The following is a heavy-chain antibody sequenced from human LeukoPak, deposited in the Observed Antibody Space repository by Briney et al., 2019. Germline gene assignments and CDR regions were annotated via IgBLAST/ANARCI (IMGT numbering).Heavy chain of an antibody. CDR1: GGTFSSYA. J-gene: IGHJ3*01. D-gene: IGHD3-3*01. Sequence: SVKVSCKASGGTFSSYAISWVRQAPGQGLEWMGGIIPIFGTANYAQKFQGRVTITADESTSTAYMELSSLRSEDTAVYYCARLPSHVLRFLECGWGQGTMVTVSS. CDR3: ARLPSHVLRFLECG. CDR2: IIPIFGTA. V-gene: IGHV1-69*13.